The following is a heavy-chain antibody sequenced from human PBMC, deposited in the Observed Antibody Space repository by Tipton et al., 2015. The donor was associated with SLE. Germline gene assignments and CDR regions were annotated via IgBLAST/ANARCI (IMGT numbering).Heavy chain of an antibody. CDR3: ARDRGHRDGSGYYPYDAFDI. D-gene: IGHD3-3*01. V-gene: IGHV4-59*01. Sequence: TLSLTCTVSGGSLSTYYWTWIRQPPGKGLEWIGYVHYSGRTNYNPSLKSRLTISVDTSKNQFSLKLSSVTAADTAVYFCARDRGHRDGSGYYPYDAFDIWGQGTTVTVSS. CDR2: VHYSGRT. J-gene: IGHJ3*02. CDR1: GGSLSTYY.